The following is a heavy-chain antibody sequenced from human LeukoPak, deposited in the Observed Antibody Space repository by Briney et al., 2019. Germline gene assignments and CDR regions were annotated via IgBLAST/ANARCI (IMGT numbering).Heavy chain of an antibody. CDR3: ARDLGNSPSSGYHHRPDAFDI. Sequence: ASVKVSCKASGGTFSSYAISWVRQAPGQGLEWMGRIIPILGIANYAQKFQGRVTITADKSTSTAYMELSSLRSEDTAVYYCARDLGNSPSSGYHHRPDAFDIWGQGTMVTVSS. V-gene: IGHV1-69*04. J-gene: IGHJ3*02. D-gene: IGHD3-22*01. CDR1: GGTFSSYA. CDR2: IIPILGIA.